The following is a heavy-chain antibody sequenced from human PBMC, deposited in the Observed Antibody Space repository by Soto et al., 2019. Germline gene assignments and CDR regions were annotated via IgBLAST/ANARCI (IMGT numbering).Heavy chain of an antibody. CDR2: ISAYNGNT. V-gene: IGHV1-18*01. CDR3: ARDEDIVVVPSALGFDP. J-gene: IGHJ5*02. Sequence: APVKVSCKASCYTFTSYGISWVRQAPVQGLEWMGLISAYNGNTNYAQKLQGRVTMTTDTSTSTAYMELRSLRSDDTAVYYCARDEDIVVVPSALGFDPWGQGTLVTVSS. CDR1: CYTFTSYG. D-gene: IGHD2-2*01.